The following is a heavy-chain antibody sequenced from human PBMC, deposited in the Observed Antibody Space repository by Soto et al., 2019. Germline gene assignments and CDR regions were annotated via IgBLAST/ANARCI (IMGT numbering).Heavy chain of an antibody. D-gene: IGHD6-13*01. V-gene: IGHV3-21*01. CDR2: ISPSTSHV. CDR1: GCTFSSCS. CDR3: AREYSTSSPYYYYGMDV. J-gene: IGHJ6*02. Sequence: GGSLILSWASSGCTFSSCSMNLVRRAQGKGLEWVSSISPSTSHVYYADSVKGRFTISRDNAKNSLYLQMNSLRAEDTAVYYCAREYSTSSPYYYYGMDVWGQGTTVTVSS.